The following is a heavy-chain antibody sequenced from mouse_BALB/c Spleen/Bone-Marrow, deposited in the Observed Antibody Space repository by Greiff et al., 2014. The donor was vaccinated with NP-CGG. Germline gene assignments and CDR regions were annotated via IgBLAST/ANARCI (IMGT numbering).Heavy chain of an antibody. D-gene: IGHD2-2*01. Sequence: EVKLMESGPELVKPGASVKMSCKASGYTFTSYVMHWVKQKPGQGLEWIGNINPNNDGTKYNEKFKGKATLTSDKSSSTAYMELSSLTSEDSAVYYCARSLYGYDWYFGVWGAGTTVTVSS. J-gene: IGHJ1*01. V-gene: IGHV1-14*01. CDR3: ARSLYGYDWYFGV. CDR2: INPNNDGT. CDR1: GYTFTSYV.